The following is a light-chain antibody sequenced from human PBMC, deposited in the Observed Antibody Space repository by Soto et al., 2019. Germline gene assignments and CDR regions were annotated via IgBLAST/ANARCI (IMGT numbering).Light chain of an antibody. Sequence: EIVLTQSPVTLSLSPGERATLSCRASQSVRNFLAWYQQKPGQAPRLLIYDASNRATGIPARFSGSGSGTDFTLTISSLEPEDFAFYYCQQRRNWLTFGGGTKLEIK. J-gene: IGKJ4*01. CDR2: DAS. CDR3: QQRRNWLT. CDR1: QSVRNF. V-gene: IGKV3-11*01.